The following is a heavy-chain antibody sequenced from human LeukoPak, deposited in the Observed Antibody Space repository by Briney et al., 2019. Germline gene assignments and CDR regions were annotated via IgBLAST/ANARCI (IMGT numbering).Heavy chain of an antibody. CDR2: ISTDGYTT. V-gene: IGHV3-74*01. CDR3: VVGGSPGY. Sequence: GGSLRLSCAASGLAFNAYKMHWVRQAPRKGLVWVSRISTDGYTTDYADFVQGRFTASRDNTKNTWSLEMNSLGAEDTAVYYCVVGGSPGYWGQGTLVTVSS. J-gene: IGHJ4*02. CDR1: GLAFNAYK. D-gene: IGHD2-15*01.